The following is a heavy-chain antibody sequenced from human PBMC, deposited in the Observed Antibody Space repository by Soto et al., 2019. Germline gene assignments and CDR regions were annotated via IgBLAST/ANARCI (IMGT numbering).Heavy chain of an antibody. Sequence: GGSLRLSCAASGFTFSDYYMSWIRQAPGKGLEWVSYISSSSSTIYYADSVKGRFTISRDNAKNSLYLQMNSLRDEDTAVYYCASLYDRSGYYFWHDAFDIWGQGTMVTVSS. CDR1: GFTFSDYY. V-gene: IGHV3-11*04. D-gene: IGHD3-22*01. CDR3: ASLYDRSGYYFWHDAFDI. CDR2: ISSSSSTI. J-gene: IGHJ3*02.